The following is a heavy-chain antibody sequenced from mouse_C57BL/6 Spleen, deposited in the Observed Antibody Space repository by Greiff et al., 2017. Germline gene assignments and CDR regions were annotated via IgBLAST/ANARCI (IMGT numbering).Heavy chain of an antibody. CDR1: GFTFSSYG. J-gene: IGHJ4*01. CDR3: AKDGPGDAMDD. V-gene: IGHV5-6*01. D-gene: IGHD2-3*01. CDR2: ISSGGSYT. Sequence: EVQVVESGGDLVKPGGSLKLSCAASGFTFSSYGMSWVRQTPDKRLEWVATISSGGSYTYYPDSVKGRFTISRDNAKNTLYLQMSSLKSEDTAMYYCAKDGPGDAMDDWGQGTSVTVSS.